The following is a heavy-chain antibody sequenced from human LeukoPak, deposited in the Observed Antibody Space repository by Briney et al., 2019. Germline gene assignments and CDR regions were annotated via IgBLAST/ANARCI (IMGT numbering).Heavy chain of an antibody. CDR2: ISGSGGST. CDR3: AKSYFIGKRIQLLFDY. Sequence: PGGSLRLSCAASGFTFSSYAMSWVRQAPGKGLEWFSAISGSGGSTYYADSVKGRFTISRDNSKNTLYLQMNSLRAEDTAVYYCAKSYFIGKRIQLLFDYWGQGTLVTVSS. D-gene: IGHD5-18*01. J-gene: IGHJ4*02. CDR1: GFTFSSYA. V-gene: IGHV3-23*01.